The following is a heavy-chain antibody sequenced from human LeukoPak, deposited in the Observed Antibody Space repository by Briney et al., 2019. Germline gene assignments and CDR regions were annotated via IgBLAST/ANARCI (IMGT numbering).Heavy chain of an antibody. V-gene: IGHV1-2*02. CDR1: GYTFTGYY. Sequence: ASVKVSCKASGYTFTGYYMHWVRQAPGQGLEWMGWFNPDSGGTNYAQKFQGRVTMTKDTSISTAYMELSRLRSDDTAVYYCARVDDRGHYYDSSGPRKLFDYWGQGTLVTVSS. D-gene: IGHD3-22*01. J-gene: IGHJ4*02. CDR2: FNPDSGGT. CDR3: ARVDDRGHYYDSSGPRKLFDY.